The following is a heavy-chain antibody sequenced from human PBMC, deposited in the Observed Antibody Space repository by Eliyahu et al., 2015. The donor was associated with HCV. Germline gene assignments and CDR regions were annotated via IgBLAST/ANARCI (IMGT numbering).Heavy chain of an antibody. V-gene: IGHV3-21*01. CDR1: GXTXNTYS. J-gene: IGHJ4*02. CDR3: ARDWGAXSSGILDY. D-gene: IGHD6-19*01. CDR2: ITXTSTXI. Sequence: EVQLVESGGGLVKPGGSLRLSCVGSGXTXNTYSFNWIRQAPGKGLEWVSXITXTSTXIXYADSVKGRFTISRDNAKNSVYLQMNSLRAEDTAVYYCARDWGAXSSGILDYWGQGTPVTVSS.